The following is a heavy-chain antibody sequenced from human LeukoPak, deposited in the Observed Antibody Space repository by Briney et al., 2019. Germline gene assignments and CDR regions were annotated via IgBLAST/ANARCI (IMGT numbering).Heavy chain of an antibody. D-gene: IGHD6-19*01. V-gene: IGHV3-30*19. CDR3: ARGRSGSSPVLDYYMDV. Sequence: GGSLRLSCAASGFTFSSHGMHWVRQAPGKGLVWVAFISDNGSLKYYADSVKGRFTISRDNSKNTLYLQMNSLRGDDTTVYYCARGRSGSSPVLDYYMDVWGKGTTVTVSS. J-gene: IGHJ6*03. CDR1: GFTFSSHG. CDR2: ISDNGSLK.